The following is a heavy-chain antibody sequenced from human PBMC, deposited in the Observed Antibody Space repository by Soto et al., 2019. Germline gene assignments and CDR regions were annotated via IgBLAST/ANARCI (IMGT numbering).Heavy chain of an antibody. CDR2: IYYSGST. J-gene: IGHJ4*02. V-gene: IGHV4-30-4*02. CDR1: GGSISSGDYY. D-gene: IGHD1-26*01. Sequence: SETLSLTCTVSGGSISSGDYYWSWIRQPPGKGLEWIGYIYYSGSTYYNPSLKSRVTISVDTSKNQFSLELNSVTAADTAVYYCVSYRGAFYFDHWGQGALVTVSS. CDR3: VSYRGAFYFDH.